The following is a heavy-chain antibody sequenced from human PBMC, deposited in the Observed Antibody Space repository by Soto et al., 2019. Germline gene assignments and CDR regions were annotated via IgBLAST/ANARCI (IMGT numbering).Heavy chain of an antibody. D-gene: IGHD6-13*01. J-gene: IGHJ6*02. Sequence: GGSLRLSCAASGFTFSSYAMSWVRQAPGKGLEWVSAISGGGGGTYYADSVKGRFTISRDNSKNTLYLQMNGLGAEDTAVYYWARSIAAAGTNYYYYGMDVWGQGTTVTVSS. CDR2: ISGGGGGT. CDR3: ARSIAAAGTNYYYYGMDV. CDR1: GFTFSSYA. V-gene: IGHV3-23*01.